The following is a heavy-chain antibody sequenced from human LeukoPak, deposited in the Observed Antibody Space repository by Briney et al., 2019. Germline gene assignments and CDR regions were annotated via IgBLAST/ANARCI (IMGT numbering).Heavy chain of an antibody. V-gene: IGHV3-7*03. J-gene: IGHJ4*02. CDR1: GFALSSHW. D-gene: IGHD1-20*01. Sequence: SGGSLRLSCAASGFALSSHWMTWVRQAPGKGLEWVANIKQDGSEKYYVDSVKGRFTISRDNAKNSLYLQMNSLRAEDTAVYYCARVLGITGRTSTYYFDYWGQGTLVTVSS. CDR3: ARVLGITGRTSTYYFDY. CDR2: IKQDGSEK.